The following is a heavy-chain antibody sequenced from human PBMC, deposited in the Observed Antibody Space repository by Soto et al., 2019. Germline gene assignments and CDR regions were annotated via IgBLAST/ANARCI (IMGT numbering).Heavy chain of an antibody. D-gene: IGHD6-13*01. Sequence: GGSLRLSCAASGFTFSSYGMHWVRQASGKGLEWVAVISYDGSNKYYADSVKGRFTISRDNSKNTLYLQMNSLRAEDTAVYYCAKDPGSRHRSDYSDDCGQGTLVTVSA. J-gene: IGHJ4*02. V-gene: IGHV3-30*18. CDR2: ISYDGSNK. CDR1: GFTFSSYG. CDR3: AKDPGSRHRSDYSDD.